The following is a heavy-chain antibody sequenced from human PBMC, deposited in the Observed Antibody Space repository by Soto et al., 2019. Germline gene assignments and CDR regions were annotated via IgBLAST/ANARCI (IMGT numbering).Heavy chain of an antibody. V-gene: IGHV3-15*07. D-gene: IGHD3-3*01. Sequence: EVQLVESGGGLVKPGGSLRLSCAASGFTFNNAWMNWVRQAPGKGLEWVGRIKSRTDGGTTDYAAPVKGRFSISRDDSKTTIYLQMNSLKTEDTAVYYYTTVLPITVFGVIIVPWGQGTLVTVSS. J-gene: IGHJ5*02. CDR1: GFTFNNAW. CDR3: TTVLPITVFGVIIVP. CDR2: IKSRTDGGTT.